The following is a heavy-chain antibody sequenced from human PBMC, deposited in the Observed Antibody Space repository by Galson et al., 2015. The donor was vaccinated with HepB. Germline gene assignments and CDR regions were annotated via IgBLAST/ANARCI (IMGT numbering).Heavy chain of an antibody. J-gene: IGHJ4*02. CDR1: GFTFSNYA. CDR3: ATFRDGYNDY. D-gene: IGHD5-24*01. Sequence: SLRLSCAASGFTFSNYAMHWVRQSPGKGLEYVSAISANGGSTYYANSVKGRFTISRDNSKNTLYLQMGSLRAEDMAVYYCATFRDGYNDYWGQGTLVTVSS. V-gene: IGHV3-64*01. CDR2: ISANGGST.